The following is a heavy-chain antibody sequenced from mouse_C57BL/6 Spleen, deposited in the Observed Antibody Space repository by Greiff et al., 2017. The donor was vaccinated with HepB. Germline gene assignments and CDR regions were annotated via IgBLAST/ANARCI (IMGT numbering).Heavy chain of an antibody. J-gene: IGHJ1*03. CDR3: TREGIYYGNYCFDV. V-gene: IGHV5-9-1*02. CDR2: ISSGGDYI. Sequence: EVKLVESGEGLVKPGGSLKLSCAASGFTFSSYAMSWVRQTPEKRLEWVAYISSGGDYIYYADTVKGRFTISRDNARNTLYLQMSSLKSEDTAMYYCTREGIYYGNYCFDVWGTGTTVTVSS. D-gene: IGHD2-1*01. CDR1: GFTFSSYA.